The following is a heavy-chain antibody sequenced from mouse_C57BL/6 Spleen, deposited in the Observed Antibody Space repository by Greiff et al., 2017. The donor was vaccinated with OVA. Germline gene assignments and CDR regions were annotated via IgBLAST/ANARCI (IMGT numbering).Heavy chain of an antibody. V-gene: IGHV2-6-1*01. J-gene: IGHJ1*03. CDR3: ARHAGYYGSSLQYFDV. CDR2: IWSDGST. D-gene: IGHD1-1*01. Sequence: QVQLKESGPGLVAPSQSLSITCTVSGFSLTSYGVHWVRQPPGKGLEWLVVIWSDGSTTYNSALKSRLSISKDNSKSQVFLKMNSLQTDDTAMYYCARHAGYYGSSLQYFDVWGTGTTVTVSS. CDR1: GFSLTSYG.